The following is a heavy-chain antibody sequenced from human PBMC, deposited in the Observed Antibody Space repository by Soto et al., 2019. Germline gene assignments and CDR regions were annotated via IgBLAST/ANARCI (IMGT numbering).Heavy chain of an antibody. D-gene: IGHD2-15*01. CDR3: ARDLGYCSGCTCYSVLDY. CDR2: IKQDGSEK. V-gene: IGHV3-7*01. CDR1: GFTFSSNW. J-gene: IGHJ4*02. Sequence: EVQLVESGGGLVQPGGSLRLSCAASGFTFSSNWMNWVRQAPGKGLEWVANIKQDGSEKYYVDSVKGRFTISRDNAKNSLYLQMNSLRAKDTAVYYCARDLGYCSGCTCYSVLDYWGQGTLVTVSS.